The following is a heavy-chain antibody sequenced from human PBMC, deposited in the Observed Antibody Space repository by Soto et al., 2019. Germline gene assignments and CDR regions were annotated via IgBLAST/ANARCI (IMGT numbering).Heavy chain of an antibody. V-gene: IGHV3-64*01. J-gene: IGHJ6*03. Sequence: GGSLRLCCAASGFTLSGYAMDWVRQAPGKGLEYVSGISSNGVGTYYANSVQGRFTISRDNSKNTVYLQMGSLRPEDMAVYYCARRARPDFYYMDVWGKGTTVSVSS. CDR2: ISSNGVGT. CDR3: ARRARPDFYYMDV. D-gene: IGHD6-6*01. CDR1: GFTLSGYA.